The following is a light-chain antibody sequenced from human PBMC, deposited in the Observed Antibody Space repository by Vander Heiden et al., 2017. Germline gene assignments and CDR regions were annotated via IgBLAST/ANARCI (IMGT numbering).Light chain of an antibody. J-gene: IGKJ3*01. CDR2: DVS. CDR1: QDISNS. V-gene: IGKV1-33*01. Sequence: GARCDNTCQASQDISNSLNWFQQKPGKTPKLLIYDVSNLERGVPSRFSGSGSGTDFTFIISSLQPEDIATYYCQQYEDLPLIFGPATKVDFK. CDR3: QQYEDLPLI.